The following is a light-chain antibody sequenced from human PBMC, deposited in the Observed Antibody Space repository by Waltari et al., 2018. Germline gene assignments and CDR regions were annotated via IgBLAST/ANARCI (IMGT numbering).Light chain of an antibody. CDR2: DVN. J-gene: IGLJ2*01. Sequence: QSALTQPASVSGSPGHSTPLSCPGTSSDIGPSDLLSRYQQHPRRAPKVMIYDVNKRPSGLSNRFSGSKSGNTASLTISGLQAEDEADYYCCSYARRGTFEVLFGGGTKLTVL. V-gene: IGLV2-23*02. CDR1: SSDIGPSDL. CDR3: CSYARRGTFEVL.